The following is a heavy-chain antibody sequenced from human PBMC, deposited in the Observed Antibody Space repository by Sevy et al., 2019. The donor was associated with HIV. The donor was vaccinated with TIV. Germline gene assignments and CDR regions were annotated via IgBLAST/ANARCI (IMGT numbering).Heavy chain of an antibody. Sequence: GGSLRLSCAASGFTFSSYWMSWVRQAPGKGLEWVANIKQDGSEKYYVDSVKGRFTISRDNAKNSLYLQMNSLRAEDTAVYYCARADTTVVTSDDFDIWGQGTMVTVSS. D-gene: IGHD4-17*01. V-gene: IGHV3-7*03. CDR3: ARADTTVVTSDDFDI. J-gene: IGHJ3*02. CDR2: IKQDGSEK. CDR1: GFTFSSYW.